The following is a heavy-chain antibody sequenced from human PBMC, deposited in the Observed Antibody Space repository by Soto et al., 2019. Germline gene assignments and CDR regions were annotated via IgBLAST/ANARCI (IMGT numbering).Heavy chain of an antibody. CDR1: GFTFSSYA. J-gene: IGHJ4*02. V-gene: IGHV3-30-3*01. Sequence: QVQLVESGGGVVEPGRSLRLSCAASGFTFSSYAMHWVRQAPGKGLEWVAVISYEGSNKYYADSVKGRFTISRDNSKITLYLQMNSLRAEDTSVYYWARGGFYYDSSGYIHYWGQGTLVTVSS. CDR3: ARGGFYYDSSGYIHY. CDR2: ISYEGSNK. D-gene: IGHD3-22*01.